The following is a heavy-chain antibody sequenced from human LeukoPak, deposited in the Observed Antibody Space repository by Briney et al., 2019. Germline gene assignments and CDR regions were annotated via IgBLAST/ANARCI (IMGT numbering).Heavy chain of an antibody. CDR3: ARARRRRGGRFDY. CDR2: IYYSGST. D-gene: IGHD2-15*01. CDR1: GGSISSGGYY. V-gene: IGHV4-31*03. J-gene: IGHJ4*02. Sequence: SETLSLTCTVSGGSISSGGYYWSWIRQHPGKGLEWIGYIYYSGSTYYNPSSKSRVTISVDTSKNQFSLKLSSVTATDTAVYYCARARRRRGGRFDYWGQGTLVTVSS.